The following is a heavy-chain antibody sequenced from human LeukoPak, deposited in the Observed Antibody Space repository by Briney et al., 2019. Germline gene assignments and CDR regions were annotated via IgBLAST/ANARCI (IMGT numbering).Heavy chain of an antibody. V-gene: IGHV4-34*01. Sequence: SETLSLTCAVYGGSFSGYYWSWIRQPPGKGLEWIGEINHSGSTNYNPSLKSRVTISVDTPKNQFSLKLSSVTAADTAVYYCAREYCSSTSCYYYYYYYYMDVWGKGTTVTVSS. CDR2: INHSGST. CDR3: AREYCSSTSCYYYYYYYYMDV. D-gene: IGHD2-2*01. CDR1: GGSFSGYY. J-gene: IGHJ6*03.